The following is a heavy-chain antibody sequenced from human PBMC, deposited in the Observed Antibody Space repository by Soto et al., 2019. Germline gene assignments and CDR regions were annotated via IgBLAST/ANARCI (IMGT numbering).Heavy chain of an antibody. D-gene: IGHD6-13*01. CDR1: GGSFSGYY. Sequence: SETLSLTCAVYGGSFSGYYWSWIRQPPGKGLEWIGEINHSGSTNYNPSLKSRVTISVDTSKNQFSLKLSSVTAADTAVYYCARVERGFGSSSWHYPPPAWQYYSYLDVWGKGTTVTVSS. CDR3: ARVERGFGSSSWHYPPPAWQYYSYLDV. CDR2: INHSGST. V-gene: IGHV4-34*01. J-gene: IGHJ6*03.